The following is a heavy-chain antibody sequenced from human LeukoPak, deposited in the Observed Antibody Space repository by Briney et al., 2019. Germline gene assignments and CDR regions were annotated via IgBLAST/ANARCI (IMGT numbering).Heavy chain of an antibody. J-gene: IGHJ5*02. CDR2: ISSSGSTI. Sequence: GGSLRLSCAASGFTFSDYYMSWIRQAPGKGLEWVSYISSSGSTIYYADSVKGRFTISRDNAKNSLYLQMNSLRAEDTAVYYCARGRRTGYYDFWSGYPFDPWGQGTLVTVSS. V-gene: IGHV3-11*04. CDR3: ARGRRTGYYDFWSGYPFDP. CDR1: GFTFSDYY. D-gene: IGHD3-3*01.